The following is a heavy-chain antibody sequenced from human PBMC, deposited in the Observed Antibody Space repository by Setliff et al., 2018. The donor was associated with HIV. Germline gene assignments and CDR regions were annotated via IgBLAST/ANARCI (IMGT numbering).Heavy chain of an antibody. CDR3: ARDLVVVAPYYCFDP. Sequence: ASVKVSCKTSGYTFTSYHLHWLRQAPGQGLEWMGWINPNSGDTRYAQRFQGRVTMTRDTSTNTAYMELNSLTSDDTAVYYCARDLVVVAPYYCFDPWGQGTLVTVSS. CDR2: INPNSGDT. D-gene: IGHD2-15*01. J-gene: IGHJ5*02. CDR1: GYTFTSYH. V-gene: IGHV1-2*02.